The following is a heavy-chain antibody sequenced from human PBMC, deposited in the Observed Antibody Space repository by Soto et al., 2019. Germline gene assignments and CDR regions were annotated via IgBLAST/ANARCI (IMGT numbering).Heavy chain of an antibody. Sequence: SVKVSCKASGGSFSSDAITWVRQAPGQGLEWIGEIIPMFDNTNYAPEFQGRVTMTTDTATTTAYLELNSLRSDDTAVYYCARHHGPTTSENWFDPWGQGTLVTVSS. CDR3: ARHHGPTTSENWFDP. CDR1: GGSFSSDA. CDR2: IIPMFDNT. J-gene: IGHJ5*02. D-gene: IGHD5-12*01. V-gene: IGHV1-69*05.